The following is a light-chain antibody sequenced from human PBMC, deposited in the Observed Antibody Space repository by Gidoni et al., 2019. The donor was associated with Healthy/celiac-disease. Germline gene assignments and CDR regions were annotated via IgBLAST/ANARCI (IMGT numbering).Light chain of an antibody. V-gene: IGKV3-15*01. CDR3: QQYNNWPRT. CDR2: VAS. Sequence: EIVMPHSPPTLSVSPGERATLTCRASQSVSSNLAWYQQKPGQAPGLLIYVASTRATGIPARFSGSGSGTEFTLTISSLQSEDFAVYYCQQYNNWPRTFGQGTKVEIK. CDR1: QSVSSN. J-gene: IGKJ1*01.